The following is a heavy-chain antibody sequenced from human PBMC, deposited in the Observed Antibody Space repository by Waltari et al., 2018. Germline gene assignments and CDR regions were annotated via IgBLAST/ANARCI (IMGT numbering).Heavy chain of an antibody. CDR2: IYYSGST. CDR1: GGSISSYY. V-gene: IGHV4-59*01. CDR3: ARVDPGLYYMDV. Sequence: QVQLQESGPGLVKPSETLSLTCTVSGGSISSYYWGWIRQPPGKGLEWIGYIYYSGSTNYNPSLKSRVTISVDTSKNQFSLKLSSVTAADTAVYYCARVDPGLYYMDVWGKGTTVTVSS. D-gene: IGHD3-9*01. J-gene: IGHJ6*03.